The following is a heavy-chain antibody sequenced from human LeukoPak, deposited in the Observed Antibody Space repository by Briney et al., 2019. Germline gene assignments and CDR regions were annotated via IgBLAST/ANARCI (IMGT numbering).Heavy chain of an antibody. V-gene: IGHV1-18*01. D-gene: IGHD1-20*01. Sequence: ASVKVSCKASGYTFTSYGISWVRQAPGQGLEWMGWISAYNGNTNYAQKLQGRVTMTTDTSTSTAYMELRSLRSDDTAVYYCARVFLTGTSIDAFDVWGQGTMITVSS. J-gene: IGHJ3*01. CDR3: ARVFLTGTSIDAFDV. CDR2: ISAYNGNT. CDR1: GYTFTSYG.